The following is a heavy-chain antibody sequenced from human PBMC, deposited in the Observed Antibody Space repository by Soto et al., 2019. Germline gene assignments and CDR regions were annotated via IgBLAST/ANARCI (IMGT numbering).Heavy chain of an antibody. Sequence: PGGSLRLSCAASGFTFSSYGMHWVRQAPGKGLEWVAVISYDGSNKYYADSVKGRFTISRDNSKNTLYLQMNSLRAEDTAVYYCAKDLQVIPNYYYDTSGYLGHPDYWGQGTLVTVSS. CDR1: GFTFSSYG. D-gene: IGHD3-22*01. V-gene: IGHV3-30*18. CDR2: ISYDGSNK. CDR3: AKDLQVIPNYYYDTSGYLGHPDY. J-gene: IGHJ4*02.